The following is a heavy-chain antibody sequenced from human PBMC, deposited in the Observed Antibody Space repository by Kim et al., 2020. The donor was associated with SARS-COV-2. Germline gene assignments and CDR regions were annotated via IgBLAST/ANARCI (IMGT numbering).Heavy chain of an antibody. CDR3: ARVLEQQLGYKYYYYYYGMDV. Sequence: GGSLRLSCAASGFTFSSYAMHWVRQAPGKGLEWVAVISYDGSNKYYADSVKGRFTISRDNSKNTLYLQMNSLRAEDTAVYYCARVLEQQLGYKYYYYYYGMDVWGQGTTVTVSS. D-gene: IGHD6-13*01. CDR1: GFTFSSYA. V-gene: IGHV3-30*04. J-gene: IGHJ6*02. CDR2: ISYDGSNK.